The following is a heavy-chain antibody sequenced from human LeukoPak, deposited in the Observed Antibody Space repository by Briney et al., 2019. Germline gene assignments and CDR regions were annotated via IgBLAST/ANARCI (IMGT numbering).Heavy chain of an antibody. CDR3: ARGYSGYDVFDY. D-gene: IGHD5-12*01. Sequence: GGSLRLSCAASGFTFCSYDMHWVRQATGKGLEWVSAIGTAGDTYYPGSVKGRFTISRENAKNSLYLQMNSLRAGDTAVYYCARGYSGYDVFDYWGQGTLVTVSS. V-gene: IGHV3-13*01. J-gene: IGHJ4*02. CDR1: GFTFCSYD. CDR2: IGTAGDT.